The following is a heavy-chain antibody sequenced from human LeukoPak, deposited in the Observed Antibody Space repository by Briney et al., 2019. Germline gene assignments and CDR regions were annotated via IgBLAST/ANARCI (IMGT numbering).Heavy chain of an antibody. V-gene: IGHV4-30-4*08. CDR3: ARDKLLGDDAFDI. D-gene: IGHD2-15*01. CDR1: GGSISSGGYS. J-gene: IGHJ3*02. CDR2: IYYSGST. Sequence: SETLSLTCTVSGGSISSGGYSWSWIRQHPGKGLEWIGYIYYSGSTYYNPSLKSRVTISVDTSKNQFSLKLSSVTAADTAVYYCARDKLLGDDAFDIWGQGTMVTVSS.